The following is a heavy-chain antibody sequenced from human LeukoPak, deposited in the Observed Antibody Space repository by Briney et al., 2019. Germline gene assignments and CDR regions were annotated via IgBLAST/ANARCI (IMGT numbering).Heavy chain of an antibody. CDR2: VDQDGSEK. D-gene: IGHD1-26*01. Sequence: GGSLRLSCAASGFIFNSYWMNWLRQAPGKGLEWVANVDQDGSEKYYVDSVKGRFTISRDNAKNSLYLQMNSLRAEDTAVYYCARDLGQWELRGFDYWAREPWSPSPQ. CDR3: ARDLGQWELRGFDY. CDR1: GFIFNSYW. J-gene: IGHJ4*02. V-gene: IGHV3-7*03.